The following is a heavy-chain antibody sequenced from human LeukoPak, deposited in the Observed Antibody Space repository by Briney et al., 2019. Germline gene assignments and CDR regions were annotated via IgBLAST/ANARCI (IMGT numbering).Heavy chain of an antibody. J-gene: IGHJ5*02. CDR2: INPNSGGT. V-gene: IGHV1-2*02. CDR1: GYIFTDYY. D-gene: IGHD2-15*01. CDR3: ARVGCTGGSCYGWFDP. Sequence: ASVKVSCTASGYIFTDYYMHWVRQAPGQGLEWMGGINPNSGGTNSAQKFQGRVTMTRDTSISTAYMELSRLRSDDTAVYYCARVGCTGGSCYGWFDPWGQGTLVTVSS.